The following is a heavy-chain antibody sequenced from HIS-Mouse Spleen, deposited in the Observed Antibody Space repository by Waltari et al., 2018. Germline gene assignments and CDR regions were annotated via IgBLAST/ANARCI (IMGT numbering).Heavy chain of an antibody. J-gene: IGHJ4*02. CDR3: AKDQFITYSSSWGKAPVPQPFDY. CDR1: GFTFSSYG. CDR2: ISYDGSNK. D-gene: IGHD6-13*01. V-gene: IGHV3-30*18. Sequence: QVQLVESGGGVVQPGRSLRLSCAASGFTFSSYGMHWVRQAPGKGLEWVAVISYDGSNKYYADSVKGRFTISRDNSKNTLYLQMNSLRAEDTAVYYCAKDQFITYSSSWGKAPVPQPFDYWGQGT.